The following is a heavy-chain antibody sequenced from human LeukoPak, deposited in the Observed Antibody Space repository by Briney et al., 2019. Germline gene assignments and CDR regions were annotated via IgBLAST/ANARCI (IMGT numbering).Heavy chain of an antibody. D-gene: IGHD4-17*01. CDR1: GFTFSSYS. Sequence: GGSLRLSCAASGFTFSSYSMNWVRQAPGKGLEWVSSISGSGGRAHYADSVRGRFTISRDNSKNTLYLQMDSLRAEDTAVYYCATPPTVTRNYWGQGTLVTVSS. V-gene: IGHV3-23*01. J-gene: IGHJ4*02. CDR3: ATPPTVTRNY. CDR2: ISGSGGRA.